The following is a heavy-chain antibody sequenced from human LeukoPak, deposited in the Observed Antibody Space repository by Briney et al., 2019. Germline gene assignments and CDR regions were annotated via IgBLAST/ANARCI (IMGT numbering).Heavy chain of an antibody. CDR3: AKAAYCSGGSCYSNFDY. J-gene: IGHJ4*02. D-gene: IGHD2-15*01. CDR2: ISWNSGSI. CDR1: GFTFDDYA. V-gene: IGHV3-9*01. Sequence: LPGRSLRLSCAASGFTFDDYAMHWVRQAPGKGLEWVSGISWNSGSIGYADSVKGRFTISRDNAKNSLYLQMNSLRAEDTALYYCAKAAYCSGGSCYSNFDYWGQGTLATVSS.